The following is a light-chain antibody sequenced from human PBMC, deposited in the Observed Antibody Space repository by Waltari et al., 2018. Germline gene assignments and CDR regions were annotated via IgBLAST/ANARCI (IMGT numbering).Light chain of an antibody. CDR3: KSYTTSSTFV. CDR1: SSDVGGRHP. J-gene: IGLJ1*01. V-gene: IGLV2-14*02. CDR2: DVD. Sequence: QSALTQPASVSGSPGQSITISCTGTSSDVGGRHPVSWYQQHPGKAPKLVIYDVDKRPSGISNRFSGSRSGNTASLSISGLQAEDEADYYCKSYTTSSTFVFGTGTQVTVL.